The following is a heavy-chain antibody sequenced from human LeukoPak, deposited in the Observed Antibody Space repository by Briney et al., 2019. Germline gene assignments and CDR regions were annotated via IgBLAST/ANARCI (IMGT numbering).Heavy chain of an antibody. CDR1: GYSFTDYY. D-gene: IGHD2-21*01. Sequence: ASVTVSCKTSGYSFTDYYMHWVRQAPGQGLEWMGWINPNSGGTSSAQKFQGRVTMTRDTSITTVYMEVSWLTSDDTAIYYCARADRLDGGPYLIGPWGQGTLVTVSS. CDR3: ARADRLDGGPYLIGP. J-gene: IGHJ5*02. V-gene: IGHV1-2*02. CDR2: INPNSGGT.